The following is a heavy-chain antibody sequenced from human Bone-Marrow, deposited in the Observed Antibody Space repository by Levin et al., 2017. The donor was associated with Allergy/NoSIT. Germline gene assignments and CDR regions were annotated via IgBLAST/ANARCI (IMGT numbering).Heavy chain of an antibody. J-gene: IGHJ2*01. Sequence: SGGSLRLSCAASGFTFSDYYMTWLRQAPGKGLEWLSYISSSGRSIFYADSVLGRITVSRDNAKNSMYLQMNSVRAEDTAMYYCARVGDYSTSFSFWYFDLWGRGTRLTVSS. CDR3: ARVGDYSTSFSFWYFDL. CDR1: GFTFSDYY. V-gene: IGHV3-11*01. CDR2: ISSSGRSI. D-gene: IGHD6-6*01.